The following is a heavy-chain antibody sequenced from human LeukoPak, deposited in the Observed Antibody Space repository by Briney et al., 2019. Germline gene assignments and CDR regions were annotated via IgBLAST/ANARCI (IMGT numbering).Heavy chain of an antibody. Sequence: GGSLRLSCAASGFTFSSYWMSWVRQAPGKGREWVANIKQDGSEKYYVDSVKGRFTISRDNAKNSLYLQMNSLRAEDTAVYYCARDHRGSGWLYYYYYYMDVWGKGTTVTVSS. D-gene: IGHD6-19*01. CDR1: GFTFSSYW. J-gene: IGHJ6*03. CDR3: ARDHRGSGWLYYYYYYMDV. CDR2: IKQDGSEK. V-gene: IGHV3-7*01.